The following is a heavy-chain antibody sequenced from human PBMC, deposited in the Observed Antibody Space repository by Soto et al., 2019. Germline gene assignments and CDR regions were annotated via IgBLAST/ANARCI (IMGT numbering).Heavy chain of an antibody. CDR3: ARDDSSGYDLDY. V-gene: IGHV1-69*06. D-gene: IGHD3-22*01. CDR1: GVTFSSYA. CDR2: IIPIFGTA. J-gene: IGHJ4*02. Sequence: ASVKVSCKASGVTFSSYAISWVRQAPGQGLEWMEGIIPIFGTANYAQKFQGRVTITADKSTSTAYMELSSLRSEDTAVYYCARDDSSGYDLDYWGQGTLVTVSS.